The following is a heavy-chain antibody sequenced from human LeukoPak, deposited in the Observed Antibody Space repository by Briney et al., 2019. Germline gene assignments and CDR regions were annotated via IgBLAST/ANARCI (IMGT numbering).Heavy chain of an antibody. CDR1: GFTFEDYG. CDR2: INWNGGST. CDR3: AKESPYYYDSSGYYTD. J-gene: IGHJ4*02. Sequence: GGSLRLSCAASGFTFEDYGMSWVRQVPGKGLEWVSGINWNGGSTGYADSVKGRFSISRDNAKKSLYLQMNSLRAEDTAVYYCAKESPYYYDSSGYYTDWGQGTLVTVSS. D-gene: IGHD3-22*01. V-gene: IGHV3-20*04.